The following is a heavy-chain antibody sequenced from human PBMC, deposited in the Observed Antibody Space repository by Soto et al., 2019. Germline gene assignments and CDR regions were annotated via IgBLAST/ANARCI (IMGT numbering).Heavy chain of an antibody. J-gene: IGHJ6*02. D-gene: IGHD2-2*01. CDR1: GGTFSSYA. Sequence: QVQLVQSGAEVKKPGSSVKVSCKASGGTFSSYAISWVRQAPGQGREWMGGIIPIFGTANYAQKFQGRVTITGDESTSTAYMELSSLRSEDTAVYFSAGDRLPIVVVPADMVRKGGGVYYYYYGMDVWGQGTTVTVSS. CDR2: IIPIFGTA. CDR3: AGDRLPIVVVPADMVRKGGGVYYYYYGMDV. V-gene: IGHV1-69*01.